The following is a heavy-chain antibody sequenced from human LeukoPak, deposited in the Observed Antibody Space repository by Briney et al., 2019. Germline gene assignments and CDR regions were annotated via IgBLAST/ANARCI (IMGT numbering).Heavy chain of an antibody. J-gene: IGHJ4*02. V-gene: IGHV3-33*06. D-gene: IGHD4-23*01. Sequence: GRSLRLSCAASGFTFSSYGVHWVRQAPGKGLEWVAVIWYDGSNKYYADSVKGRFTISRDNSKNTLYLQMNSLRAEDTAVYYCAKDAYGGADYWGQGTLVTVSS. CDR2: IWYDGSNK. CDR1: GFTFSSYG. CDR3: AKDAYGGADY.